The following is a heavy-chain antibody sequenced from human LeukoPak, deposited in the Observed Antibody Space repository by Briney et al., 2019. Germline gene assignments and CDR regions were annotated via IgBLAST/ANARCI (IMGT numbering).Heavy chain of an antibody. CDR1: GDSVSSNSAA. D-gene: IGHD6-13*01. J-gene: IGHJ5*02. CDR2: TYYRSKWYN. CDR3: ARDTGIAAAGNWFDP. V-gene: IGHV6-1*01. Sequence: SQTLSLTCAISGDSVSSNSAAWNWLRQSPSRGLEWLGRTYYRSKWYNDYAVSVKSQITINPDTSKNQFSLQLNSVTPEDTAVYYCARDTGIAAAGNWFDPWGQGTLVTVSS.